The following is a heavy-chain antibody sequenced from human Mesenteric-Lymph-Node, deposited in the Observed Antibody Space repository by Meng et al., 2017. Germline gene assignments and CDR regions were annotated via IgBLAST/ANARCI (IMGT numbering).Heavy chain of an antibody. D-gene: IGHD1-26*01. V-gene: IGHV3-23*01. Sequence: GESLKISCAASGFTFSSYAMSWVRQAPGKGLEWVSAISGSGGSTYYADSVKGRFTISRDNSKNTLYLQMNSLRAEDTAVYYCAREAGATLQNDAFEVWGQGTMVTVSS. CDR1: GFTFSSYA. J-gene: IGHJ3*01. CDR3: AREAGATLQNDAFEV. CDR2: ISGSGGST.